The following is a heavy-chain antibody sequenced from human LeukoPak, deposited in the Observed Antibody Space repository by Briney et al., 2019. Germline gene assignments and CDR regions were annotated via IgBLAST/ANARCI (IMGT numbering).Heavy chain of an antibody. CDR1: GFTFSSYA. CDR2: ISDDSSFT. CDR3: AKGRCSGPGCDSFDY. D-gene: IGHD5-12*01. Sequence: GRSLRLSCAASGFTFSSYAMAWVRQAPGKGLECVSIISDDSSFTYYLDSVKGRSTIFRDNSKNTLYLHMNSLKAEDTAVYYCAKGRCSGPGCDSFDYWGQGTLVTVSS. V-gene: IGHV3-23*01. J-gene: IGHJ4*02.